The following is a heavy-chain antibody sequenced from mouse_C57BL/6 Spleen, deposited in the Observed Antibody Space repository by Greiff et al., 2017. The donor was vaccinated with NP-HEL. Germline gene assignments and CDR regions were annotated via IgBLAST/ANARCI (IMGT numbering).Heavy chain of an antibody. Sequence: VQLQQPGTELVKPGASVKLSCKASGYTFTSYWMHWVKQRPGQGLEWIGNINPSNGGTNYNEKFKSKATLTVDKSSSTAYMQLSSLTSEDSAVYYCARGGQSSGYVAWFAYWGQGTLVTVSA. CDR1: GYTFTSYW. CDR2: INPSNGGT. V-gene: IGHV1-53*01. CDR3: ARGGQSSGYVAWFAY. J-gene: IGHJ3*01. D-gene: IGHD3-2*02.